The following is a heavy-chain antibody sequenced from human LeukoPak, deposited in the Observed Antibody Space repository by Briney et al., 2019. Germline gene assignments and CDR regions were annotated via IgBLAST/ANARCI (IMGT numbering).Heavy chain of an antibody. CDR2: IYSGGTT. CDR3: ARRGGYSSSWYDF. V-gene: IGHV3-53*01. J-gene: IGHJ5*01. D-gene: IGHD6-13*01. CDR1: GFTVSSNY. Sequence: GGSLRLSCAASGFTVSSNYMTWVRQAPGKGLEWVSVIYSGGTTYYADSVKGRFTISRDNSKNTLVLQMHSLRADDTAVYYCARRGGYSSSWYDFWGQGTLVTVSS.